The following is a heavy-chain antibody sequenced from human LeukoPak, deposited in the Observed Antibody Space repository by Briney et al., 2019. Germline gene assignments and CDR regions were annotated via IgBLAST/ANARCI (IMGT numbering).Heavy chain of an antibody. J-gene: IGHJ4*02. CDR3: ARRYDQSVCGWYAFDY. CDR1: GGSISNSDYY. Sequence: PSETLSLTCTVSGGSISNSDYYWGWIRQPPGKGLEWIGSIYYSGSTNYNPSLKSRVTISVDTSKNQFSLKLSSVTAADTAVYYCARRYDQSVCGWYAFDYWGQGALVTVSS. V-gene: IGHV4-39*01. CDR2: IYYSGST. D-gene: IGHD6-19*01.